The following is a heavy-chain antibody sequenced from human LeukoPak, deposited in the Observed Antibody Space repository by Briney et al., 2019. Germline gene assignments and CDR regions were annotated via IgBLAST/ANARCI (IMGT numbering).Heavy chain of an antibody. J-gene: IGHJ3*02. CDR2: IIPILSIA. CDR3: ARSLMVYAIRHHSPHDAFDI. D-gene: IGHD2-8*01. V-gene: IGHV1-69*02. CDR1: GGTFSSYT. Sequence: SVKVSCKASGGTFSSYTISWVRQAPGQGLEWMGRIIPILSIAGSAQKFSGRVPITTDKSTSTASMELSSLRSEATAVYYCARSLMVYAIRHHSPHDAFDIWGQGTMVTVSS.